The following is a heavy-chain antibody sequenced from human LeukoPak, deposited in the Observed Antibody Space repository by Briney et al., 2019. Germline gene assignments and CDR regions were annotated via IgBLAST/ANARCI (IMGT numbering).Heavy chain of an antibody. V-gene: IGHV3-66*01. J-gene: IGHJ3*02. CDR3: ARAKRNGFDI. CDR2: MYSSGTT. CDR1: GFTVGSNY. Sequence: GGSLRLSCAASGFTVGSNYMSWVRQAPGRGLEWVSVMYSSGTTYYADSVKGRFTISRDNSKNMLYLQMNSLRAEDTAVYYCARAKRNGFDIWGQGTMVTVSS.